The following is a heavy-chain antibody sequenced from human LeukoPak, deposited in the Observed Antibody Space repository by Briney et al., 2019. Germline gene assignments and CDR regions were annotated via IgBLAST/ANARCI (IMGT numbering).Heavy chain of an antibody. D-gene: IGHD2-21*01. V-gene: IGHV3-74*01. Sequence: GGSLRLSCAASGFTFSTYWMYWVRHAPGKGLVWVSRIKLDESSTTYADSVKGRFTTSRDNARNMLYLQMNSLRAEDTALYYCARSKGGAYTGDLDLWGRGTLVTVSS. CDR1: GFTFSTYW. J-gene: IGHJ2*01. CDR2: IKLDESST. CDR3: ARSKGGAYTGDLDL.